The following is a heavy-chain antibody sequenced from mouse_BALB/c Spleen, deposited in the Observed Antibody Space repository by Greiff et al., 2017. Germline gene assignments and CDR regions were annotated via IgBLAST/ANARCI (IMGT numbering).Heavy chain of an antibody. CDR1: GDSITSGY. CDR2: ISYSGST. CDR3: ARSFYGSTPYFDY. Sequence: DVKLQESGPSLVKPSQTLSLTCSVTGDSITSGYWNWIRKFPGNKLEYMGYISYSGSTYYNPSLKSRISITRDTSKNQYYLQLNSVTTEDTATYYCARSFYGSTPYFDYWGQGTTLTVSS. J-gene: IGHJ2*01. V-gene: IGHV3-8*02. D-gene: IGHD1-1*01.